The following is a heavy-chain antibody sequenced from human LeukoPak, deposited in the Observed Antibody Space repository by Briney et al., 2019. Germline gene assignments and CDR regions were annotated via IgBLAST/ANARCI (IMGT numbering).Heavy chain of an antibody. CDR2: ISTSGGST. CDR1: GFTFSSYG. V-gene: IGHV3-23*01. D-gene: IGHD4-17*01. Sequence: GGSLRLSCAASGFTFSSYGMSWVRQAPGKGLEWVSGISTSGGSTYHADSVKGRFTISRDNSKNTLYLQMNSLRAEDTAVYYCAKDTRYGYYYYYMDVWGKGTTVTISS. J-gene: IGHJ6*03. CDR3: AKDTRYGYYYYYMDV.